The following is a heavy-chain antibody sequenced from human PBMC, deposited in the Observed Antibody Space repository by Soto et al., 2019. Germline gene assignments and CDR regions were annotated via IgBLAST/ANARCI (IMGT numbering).Heavy chain of an antibody. CDR2: ISAYNGNT. D-gene: IGHD3-16*01. J-gene: IGHJ6*02. CDR1: GYTFTSYG. Sequence: QVQLVQSGAEVKKPGASVKVSCKASGYTFTSYGISWVRQAPGQGLEWMGWISAYNGNTNYAQKLQGRVTKTTDTXKXTXXMELRSLRSDDTAVYYCARNLHWGGKSPYYYGMDVWGQGTTVTVSS. CDR3: ARNLHWGGKSPYYYGMDV. V-gene: IGHV1-18*01.